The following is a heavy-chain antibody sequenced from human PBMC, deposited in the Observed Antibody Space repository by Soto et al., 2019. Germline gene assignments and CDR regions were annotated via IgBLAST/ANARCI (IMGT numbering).Heavy chain of an antibody. CDR1: GGSISSHY. Sequence: QVQLQESGPGLVKPSETLSLTCSVSGGSISSHYWAWIRQPPGKGLEWVGYIHYSGNTNYNPSLKSVVTLSIDTSTKQCSLKLTSVTAADTAMYFCASFSCATTTCYVLDSWGQGTLVTVSS. CDR3: ASFSCATTTCYVLDS. V-gene: IGHV4-59*11. D-gene: IGHD2-2*01. J-gene: IGHJ5*01. CDR2: IHYSGNT.